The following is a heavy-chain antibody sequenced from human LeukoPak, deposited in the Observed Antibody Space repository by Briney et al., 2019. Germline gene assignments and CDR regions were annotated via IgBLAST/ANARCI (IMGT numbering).Heavy chain of an antibody. V-gene: IGHV1-69*13. CDR2: IIPIFGTA. J-gene: IGHJ4*02. CDR3: ARAYYYDSSGYHRAPPISYYFDY. D-gene: IGHD3-22*01. Sequence: ASVKVSCKASGGTFISYAISWVRQAPGQGVEWMGGIIPIFGTANYAQKFQGRVTITADESTSTAYMELSSLRSEDTAVYYCARAYYYDSSGYHRAPPISYYFDYWGQGTLVTVSS. CDR1: GGTFISYA.